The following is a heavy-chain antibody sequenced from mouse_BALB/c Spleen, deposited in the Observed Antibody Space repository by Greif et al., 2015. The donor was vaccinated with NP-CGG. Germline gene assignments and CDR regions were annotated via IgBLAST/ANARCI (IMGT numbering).Heavy chain of an antibody. D-gene: IGHD2-10*02. CDR2: INPSSGYT. CDR3: ARRKYGNDEY. CDR1: GYTFTSSW. Sequence: VQLQQSGAELAKPGASVKMSCKASGYTFTSSWMHWVKQRPGQGLEWIGYINPSSGYTEYNQKFKDKATLTADKSSSPAGMQMSSLTAEDSAVDYSARRKYGNDEYWGQGTTLTVS. J-gene: IGHJ2*01. V-gene: IGHV1-7*01.